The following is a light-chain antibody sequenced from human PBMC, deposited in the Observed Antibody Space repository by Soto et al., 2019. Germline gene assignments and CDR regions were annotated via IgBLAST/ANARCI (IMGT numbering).Light chain of an antibody. J-gene: IGKJ5*01. CDR2: GAS. CDR1: QIVRGT. Sequence: VLTQSPATLSVSPGHRATLPCRASQIVRGTLAWYQQKPGQXPRLLIYGASTRATGIPARFSGSGSETDFTLTIRSLQSEDFAIYYCKQYESSPPCTVGQGTRLEIK. V-gene: IGKV3-15*01. CDR3: KQYESSPPCT.